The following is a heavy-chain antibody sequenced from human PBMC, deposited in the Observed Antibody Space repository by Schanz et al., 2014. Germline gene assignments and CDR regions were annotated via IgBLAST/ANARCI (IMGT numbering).Heavy chain of an antibody. J-gene: IGHJ4*02. CDR3: ARDRRFFDRDDLYYFDS. D-gene: IGHD3-3*01. Sequence: QIQLVQTGPEVKKPGATVKVSCKASGYIFINSGITWVRQAPGQGLEWMGWISVYNHNKEYDQKFQGRVPMTTDTSTSTAYMALTDLRSDDTAVYYCARDRRFFDRDDLYYFDSWGQGTLVTVSS. CDR1: GYIFINSG. V-gene: IGHV1-18*01. CDR2: ISVYNHNK.